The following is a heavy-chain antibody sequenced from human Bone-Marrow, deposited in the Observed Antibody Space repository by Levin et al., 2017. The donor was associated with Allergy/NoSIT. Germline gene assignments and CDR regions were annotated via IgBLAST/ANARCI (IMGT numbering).Heavy chain of an antibody. CDR3: ARDKYYGSGNTDWLDP. J-gene: IGHJ5*02. D-gene: IGHD3-10*01. CDR1: GGSINSAGYY. V-gene: IGHV4-31*03. Sequence: SQTLSLTCTVSGGSINSAGYYWSWIRQFPGKGMEYIGYIYSSGGTYYNPSLKSRVSISLDTSKNHFSLKLNSVTAADTAVYFCARDKYYGSGNTDWLDPWGQGTLVTVSS. CDR2: IYSSGGT.